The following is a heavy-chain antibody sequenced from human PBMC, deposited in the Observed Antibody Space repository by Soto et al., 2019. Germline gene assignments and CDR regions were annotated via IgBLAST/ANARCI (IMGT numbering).Heavy chain of an antibody. CDR3: TAALDY. CDR2: VSYDGSNK. CDR1: GFIFTNYA. V-gene: IGHV3-30-3*01. D-gene: IGHD5-18*01. Sequence: PGGSLRLSCAASGFIFTNYAMHWVRQAPGKGLEWVAVVSYDGSNKYYADSVKGRFTISRDNSKNTLYLQMDSLRDEDTAVYYCTAALDYWGQGTLVTVSS. J-gene: IGHJ4*02.